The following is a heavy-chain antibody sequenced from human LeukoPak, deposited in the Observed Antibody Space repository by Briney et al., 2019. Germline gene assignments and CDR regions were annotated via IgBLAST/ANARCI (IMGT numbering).Heavy chain of an antibody. D-gene: IGHD3-16*01. CDR1: GFTFSDYD. J-gene: IGHJ4*02. Sequence: GGPLRFSCSASGFTFSDYDMNWVRQAPGKGLEWVSSISGLSSYTYYGESVKGRFSISRDNAKNSLYLQMNSLGAEDTATYYCGRAFPPLRTSSAGDLWGQGILVTVSS. V-gene: IGHV3-21*01. CDR3: GRAFPPLRTSSAGDL. CDR2: ISGLSSYT.